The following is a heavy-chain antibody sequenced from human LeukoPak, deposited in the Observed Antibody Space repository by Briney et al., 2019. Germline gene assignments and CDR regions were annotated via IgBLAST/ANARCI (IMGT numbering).Heavy chain of an antibody. J-gene: IGHJ4*02. CDR3: SRESTQGGNCFFDY. V-gene: IGHV3-74*03. Sequence: GGSLRLSCETSGFTLSANWMHWVRRAPGEGLVWVARIDPDRTSAMYADSVKGRFTISRDNARNTLYLQMNSLTVDDTAVYYCSRESTQGGNCFFDYSGQGTLVTVSS. CDR2: IDPDRTSA. CDR1: GFTLSANW. D-gene: IGHD2-21*01.